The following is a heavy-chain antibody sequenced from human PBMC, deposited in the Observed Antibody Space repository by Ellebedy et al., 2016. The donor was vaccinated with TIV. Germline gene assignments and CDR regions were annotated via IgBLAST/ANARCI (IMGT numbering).Heavy chain of an antibody. CDR3: ATRPPKGRGIAANYGMDV. J-gene: IGHJ6*02. D-gene: IGHD6-13*01. V-gene: IGHV4-34*01. CDR1: GGSFSGYY. Sequence: SETLSLTXAVYGGSFSGYYWSWIRQPPGKGLEWIGEINHSGSTNYNPSLKSRVTISVDTSKNQFSLKLSSVTAADTAVYYCATRPPKGRGIAANYGMDVWGQGTTVTVSS. CDR2: INHSGST.